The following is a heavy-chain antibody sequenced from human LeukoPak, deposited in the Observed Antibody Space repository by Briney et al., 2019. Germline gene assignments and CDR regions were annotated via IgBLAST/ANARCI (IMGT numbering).Heavy chain of an antibody. CDR3: ARQGYSSSWYVDYYYYYMDV. Sequence: SETLSLTCTVSDDSITIYYWSWIRQPPGKGLEWIGYIDHTGITNYNPSLNSRVTISRDTSKNHFSLELSSATAADTAVYYCARQGYSSSWYVDYYYYYMDVWGKGTTVTVSS. CDR1: DDSITIYY. V-gene: IGHV4-59*01. J-gene: IGHJ6*03. D-gene: IGHD6-13*01. CDR2: IDHTGIT.